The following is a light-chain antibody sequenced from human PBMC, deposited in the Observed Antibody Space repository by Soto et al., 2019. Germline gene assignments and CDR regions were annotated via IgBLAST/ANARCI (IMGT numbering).Light chain of an antibody. CDR3: QSYDSSLSAYV. J-gene: IGLJ1*01. CDR1: SSNIGAGYD. V-gene: IGLV1-40*01. CDR2: GNT. Sequence: QSVLTQPPSVSGAPGQRVTISCTGSSSNIGAGYDVHWYQQLPGTAPKLLIYGNTNRPSGVLDRFSGSKSATSASLAITGLQAEDEADYYCQSYDSSLSAYVFGAGTKVTVL.